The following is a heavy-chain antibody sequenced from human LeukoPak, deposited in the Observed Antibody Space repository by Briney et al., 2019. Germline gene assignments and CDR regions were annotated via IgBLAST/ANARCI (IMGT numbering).Heavy chain of an antibody. CDR1: GFTFDDYA. CDR3: AKASVGATTVRLFDY. CDR2: ISWNSGSI. V-gene: IGHV3-9*01. D-gene: IGHD1-26*01. Sequence: GGSLRLSCAASGFTFDDYAMHWVRQAPGKGLEWVSGISWNSGSIGYADSVKGRFTISRGNAKNSLYLQMNSLRAEDTALYYCAKASVGATTVRLFDYWGQGTLVTVSS. J-gene: IGHJ4*02.